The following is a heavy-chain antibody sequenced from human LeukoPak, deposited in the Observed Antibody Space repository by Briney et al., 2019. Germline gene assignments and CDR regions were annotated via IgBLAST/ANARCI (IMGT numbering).Heavy chain of an antibody. Sequence: KPSETLSLTLTVPGGSIRGYYWSWSRQPPGKGLEWSGYIYYSGSTKYNPSPNSPVTISVDASKNQFSPRLSSLTAADTAVYYCARGALDTKTRFDYWGRGTLATVSS. D-gene: IGHD5-18*01. J-gene: IGHJ4*02. V-gene: IGHV4-59*01. CDR3: ARGALDTKTRFDY. CDR2: IYYSGST. CDR1: GGSIRGYY.